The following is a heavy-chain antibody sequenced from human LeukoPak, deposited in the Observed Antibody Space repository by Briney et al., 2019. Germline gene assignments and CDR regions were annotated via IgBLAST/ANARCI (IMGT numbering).Heavy chain of an antibody. Sequence: GGSLRLSCAASGFTFNNYAMTWVRQAPGKGLEWVSGISSSGGSTFYADSLKGRFTISRDSAKNSLYLQVNSLRAEDTAVYFCVRGYCSGGTCYLDYWGQGTLVTVSS. D-gene: IGHD2-15*01. CDR2: ISSSGGST. J-gene: IGHJ4*02. V-gene: IGHV3-23*01. CDR1: GFTFNNYA. CDR3: VRGYCSGGTCYLDY.